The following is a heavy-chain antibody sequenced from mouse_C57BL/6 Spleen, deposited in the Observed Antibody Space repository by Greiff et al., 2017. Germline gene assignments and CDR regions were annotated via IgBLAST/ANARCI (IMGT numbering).Heavy chain of an antibody. CDR3: ARGRGYFGV. CDR1: GFSLTSYG. Sequence: QVQLQQSGPGLVQPSQSLSITCTVSGFSLTSYGVHWVRQSPGKGLEWLGVIWSGGSTDYNAAFISRLSISKDNSKSQVFFKMNSLQADDTAIYYCARGRGYFGVWGTGTTVTVSS. J-gene: IGHJ1*03. CDR2: IWSGGST. V-gene: IGHV2-2*01.